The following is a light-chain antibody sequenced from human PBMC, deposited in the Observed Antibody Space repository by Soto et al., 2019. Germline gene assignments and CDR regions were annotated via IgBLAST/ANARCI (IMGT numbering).Light chain of an antibody. V-gene: IGKV3-20*01. J-gene: IGKJ4*01. CDR3: QQYGSSPLT. CDR1: QSISSSY. CDR2: GAS. Sequence: EIVLTQSPGTLSLSPGKRATLSCRASQSISSSYLAWYQQRPGQAPRLLIYGASGRATGIPDRFSGSGSGTEFTLTISSLQSEDFAVYYCQQYGSSPLTFGGGTKVDIK.